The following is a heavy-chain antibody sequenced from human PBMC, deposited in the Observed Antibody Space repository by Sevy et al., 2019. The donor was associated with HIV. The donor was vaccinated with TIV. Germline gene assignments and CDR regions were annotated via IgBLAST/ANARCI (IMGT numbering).Heavy chain of an antibody. Sequence: SETLSLTCTVSGGSLDTYGWSWIRQPPGKGLEWIGYAYYNGGTNYNPSLKSRLTILVGTSERQFSLQLSSVTPADTAVYYCGRDNWGSIDYWGQGVLVIVSS. CDR2: AYYNGGT. D-gene: IGHD7-27*01. CDR3: GRDNWGSIDY. V-gene: IGHV4-59*01. CDR1: GGSLDTYG. J-gene: IGHJ4*02.